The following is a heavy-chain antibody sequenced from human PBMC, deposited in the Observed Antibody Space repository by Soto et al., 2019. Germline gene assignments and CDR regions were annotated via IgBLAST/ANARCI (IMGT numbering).Heavy chain of an antibody. CDR3: AKDQGGYYYYGIDV. CDR2: ISGSGGST. CDR1: GFTFSSYA. V-gene: IGHV3-23*01. Sequence: EVPLLESGGGLVQPGGSLRLSCAASGFTFSSYAMSWVRQAPGKGLEWVSAISGSGGSTYYADSVKGRFTISRDNSKNTLYLQMNSLRAEDTAVYYCAKDQGGYYYYGIDVWGQGTTVTVSS. J-gene: IGHJ6*02.